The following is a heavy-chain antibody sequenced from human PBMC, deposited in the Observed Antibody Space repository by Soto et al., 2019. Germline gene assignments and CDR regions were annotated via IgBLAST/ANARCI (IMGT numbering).Heavy chain of an antibody. CDR1: GFTFSSYG. CDR2: IWYDGSNK. Sequence: QVQLVESGGGVVQPGRSLRLSCAASGFTFSSYGMHWVRQAPGKGLEWVAVIWYDGSNKYYADSVKGRFTISRDNSKNTLYRQMNSLRAEDRAVYYCARDGYCSGGSCYSGPVFDYWGQGTLVTVSS. V-gene: IGHV3-33*01. J-gene: IGHJ4*02. D-gene: IGHD2-15*01. CDR3: ARDGYCSGGSCYSGPVFDY.